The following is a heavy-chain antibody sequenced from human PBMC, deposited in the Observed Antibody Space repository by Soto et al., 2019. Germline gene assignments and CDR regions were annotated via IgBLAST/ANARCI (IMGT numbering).Heavy chain of an antibody. CDR1: GGSFSGYY. D-gene: IGHD3-22*01. Sequence: SETLSLTCAVYGGSFSGYYWSWIRQPPGKGLEWIGEINHSGSTNYNPSLKSRVTISVDTSKNQFSLKLSSVTAADTAVYYCARGLHYYDSSGYGDFDYWGQGTLVTVS. CDR2: INHSGST. J-gene: IGHJ4*02. CDR3: ARGLHYYDSSGYGDFDY. V-gene: IGHV4-34*01.